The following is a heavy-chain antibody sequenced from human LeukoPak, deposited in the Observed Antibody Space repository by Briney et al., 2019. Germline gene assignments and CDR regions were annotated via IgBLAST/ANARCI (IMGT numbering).Heavy chain of an antibody. V-gene: IGHV2-70*11. CDR3: ARTHKDDYEIGDY. Sequence: SGPALVKPTQTLTLTCNFSGFSLSTSGMCVSWIRQPPGKALAWLARIDWDDNKYYGTSLKTRLTSSKNTSKSQVGLTMTNRDPVDTASYYCARTHKDDYEIGDYWGQGTTVTVSS. D-gene: IGHD4-17*01. J-gene: IGHJ4*03. CDR2: IDWDDNK. CDR1: GFSLSTSGMC.